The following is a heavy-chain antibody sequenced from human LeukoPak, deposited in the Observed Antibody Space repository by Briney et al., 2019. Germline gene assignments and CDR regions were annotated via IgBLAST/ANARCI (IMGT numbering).Heavy chain of an antibody. CDR3: ARPLMYYYGSETYFWFDP. V-gene: IGHV3-7*01. Sequence: GGSLRLSCAASGFTFTTYWMGWVRQAPGKGLEWVANIKQGGSEQYYVDTVKGRFTISSDNAKNSLSLQMNSLRAEDTAVYYCARPLMYYYGSETYFWFDPWGQGTLVTVSS. J-gene: IGHJ5*02. D-gene: IGHD3-10*01. CDR2: IKQGGSEQ. CDR1: GFTFTTYW.